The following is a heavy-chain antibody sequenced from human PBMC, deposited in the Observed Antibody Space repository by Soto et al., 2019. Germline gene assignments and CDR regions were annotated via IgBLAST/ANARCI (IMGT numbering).Heavy chain of an antibody. CDR3: ARAGGDYEGAFDI. D-gene: IGHD4-17*01. V-gene: IGHV4-30-4*01. J-gene: IGHJ3*02. Sequence: SETLSLTCTVSGGSISSGDYYWSWIRQPPGKGLEWIGYIYYSGSTYYNPSLKSRVTISVDTSKNQFSLKLSSVTAADTAVYYCARAGGDYEGAFDIWGQGTMVT. CDR1: GGSISSGDYY. CDR2: IYYSGST.